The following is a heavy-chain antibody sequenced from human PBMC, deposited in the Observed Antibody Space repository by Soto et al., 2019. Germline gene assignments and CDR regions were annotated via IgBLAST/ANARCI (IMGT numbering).Heavy chain of an antibody. V-gene: IGHV1-46*01. D-gene: IGHD2-15*01. CDR3: AIGLRGGIDY. J-gene: IGHJ4*02. CDR1: GYTFTSYY. CDR2: INPSGGST. Sequence: QVQLVQSGAEVKKPGASVKVSCKASGYTFTSYYMHWVRQAPGQGLEWMGIINPSGGSTSYAQKFQGSVTMTRDTSTSTVYMELSSLISEDTAVYYCAIGLRGGIDYWGQGTLVTVSS.